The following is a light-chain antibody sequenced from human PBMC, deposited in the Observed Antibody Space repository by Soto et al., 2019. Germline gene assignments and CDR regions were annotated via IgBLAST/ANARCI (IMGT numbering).Light chain of an antibody. CDR2: DAS. V-gene: IGKV1-33*01. CDR3: QQYDNLPRFT. J-gene: IGKJ3*01. CDR1: QSISSW. Sequence: DIQMTQSPSTLSASVGDRVTITCRASQSISSWLAWYQQKPGKAPKLLIYDASNLETGVPSRFSGSGSGTDFTFTISSLQPEDIATYYCQQYDNLPRFTFGPGTKVDIK.